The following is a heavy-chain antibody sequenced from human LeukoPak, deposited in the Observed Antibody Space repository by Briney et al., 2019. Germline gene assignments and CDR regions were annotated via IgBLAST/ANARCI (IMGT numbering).Heavy chain of an antibody. CDR3: AMRKGTYYDFWSGYYVDY. CDR2: IYPGDSDT. V-gene: IGHV5-51*01. D-gene: IGHD3-3*01. Sequence: ESLKISCKGSGYSFTSYWIGWVRQMPGKGLEWMGIIYPGDSDTRYSPSFQGQVTISADKSISTAYLQWSSLKASDTAMYYCAMRKGTYYDFWSGYYVDYWGQGTLVTVSS. CDR1: GYSFTSYW. J-gene: IGHJ4*02.